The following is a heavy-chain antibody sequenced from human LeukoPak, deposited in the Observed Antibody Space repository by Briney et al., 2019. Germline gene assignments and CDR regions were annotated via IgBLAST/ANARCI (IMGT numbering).Heavy chain of an antibody. D-gene: IGHD1-26*01. V-gene: IGHV3-66*01. CDR2: IYSGGST. CDR1: GFTVSTTY. J-gene: IGHJ4*02. CDR3: ASGIRAFDH. Sequence: GGSLRLSCAASGFTVSTTYMNWVRQAPGKGLEWVSVIYSGGSTYFADSLKGRFTISRDNSKNTLYLQMNNLRAEDTAVYYCASGIRAFDHWGQGALVTVSS.